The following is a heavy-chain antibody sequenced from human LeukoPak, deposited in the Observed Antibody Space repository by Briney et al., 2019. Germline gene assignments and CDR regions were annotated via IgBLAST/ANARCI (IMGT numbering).Heavy chain of an antibody. D-gene: IGHD4-17*01. Sequence: GGSLRLSCAASGFTFSSYAMSWVRQAPGKGLEWVSAISGSGGSTYYADSVKDRFTISRDNSKNTLYLQVNSLRAEDTAVYYCAKSRYGDCPQDSHFDYWGQGTLVTVSS. CDR1: GFTFSSYA. J-gene: IGHJ4*02. V-gene: IGHV3-23*01. CDR3: AKSRYGDCPQDSHFDY. CDR2: ISGSGGST.